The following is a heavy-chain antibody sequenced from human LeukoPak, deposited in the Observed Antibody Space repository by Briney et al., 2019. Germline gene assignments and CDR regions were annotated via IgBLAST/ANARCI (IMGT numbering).Heavy chain of an antibody. CDR3: ARIVPYDYGYIDY. J-gene: IGHJ4*02. D-gene: IGHD4/OR15-4a*01. CDR1: GGSISGYY. V-gene: IGHV4-59*01. CDR2: IYYSGNT. Sequence: SETLSLTCTVSGGSISGYYWSWIRQPPGKGLEWIGYIYYSGNTNYNPSLKGRVTISVDTSKNQFSLKLSSVTAADTAVYYCARIVPYDYGYIDYWGQGTLVTVSS.